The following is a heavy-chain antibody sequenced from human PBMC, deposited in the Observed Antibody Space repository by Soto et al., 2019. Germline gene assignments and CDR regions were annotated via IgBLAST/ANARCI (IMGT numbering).Heavy chain of an antibody. V-gene: IGHV5-10-1*03. CDR3: ARQGTDKISGWDV. Sequence: EVKLVQSGAEVKKPGEPLRISCQASGYSFGSYWIRWVRQMPGKGLEWMGMIDPGDSESIYSPSSQGHVTFSVDASISTAYLHWRSLKASDTATYYCARQGTDKISGWDVWGQGTTVIVSS. D-gene: IGHD3-9*01. CDR2: IDPGDSES. J-gene: IGHJ6*02. CDR1: GYSFGSYW.